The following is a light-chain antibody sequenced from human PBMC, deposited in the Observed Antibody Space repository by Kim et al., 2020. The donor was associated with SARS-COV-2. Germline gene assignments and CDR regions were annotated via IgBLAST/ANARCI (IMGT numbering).Light chain of an antibody. CDR2: DVS. CDR1: SSDVGGYNY. J-gene: IGLJ2*01. CDR3: CSYAGSYTVV. Sequence: QSALTQPRSVSGSPGQSVTISCSGTSSDVGGYNYVSWYQQYPGKAPKLMIYDVSERPSGVPDRFSGSKSGNTASLTISVLQAEDEADYYCCSYAGSYTVVFGGGTQLTVL. V-gene: IGLV2-11*01.